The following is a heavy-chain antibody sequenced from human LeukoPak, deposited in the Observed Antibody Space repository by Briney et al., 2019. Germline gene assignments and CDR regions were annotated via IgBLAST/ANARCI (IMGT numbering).Heavy chain of an antibody. V-gene: IGHV3-23*01. CDR2: ISGSGGST. Sequence: PGGSLRLSCAASGFIFSTYTMIWARQAPGKGPEWVSVISGSGGSTYYADSVKGRFTVSRDNSKNTLYLEMNSLRAGDTAVYYCAKDRITIFDAIIRGLLYMDVWGQGTTVTVSS. CDR1: GFIFSTYT. CDR3: AKDRITIFDAIIRGLLYMDV. J-gene: IGHJ6*02. D-gene: IGHD3-9*01.